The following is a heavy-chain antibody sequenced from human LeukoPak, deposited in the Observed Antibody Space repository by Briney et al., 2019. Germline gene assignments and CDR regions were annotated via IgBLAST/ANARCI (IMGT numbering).Heavy chain of an antibody. CDR2: IYYSGST. CDR1: GASISGSGYY. V-gene: IGHV4-39*01. CDR3: AKSGGYGLIDY. D-gene: IGHD1-26*01. Sequence: SETLSLTCAVSGASISGSGYYWGWIRQPPGKGLEWIGNIYYSGSTYYNASLQSRVTISIDMSKNEFSLRLDSVTAADTAMYYCAKSGGYGLIDYWGQGTLVTVSS. J-gene: IGHJ4*02.